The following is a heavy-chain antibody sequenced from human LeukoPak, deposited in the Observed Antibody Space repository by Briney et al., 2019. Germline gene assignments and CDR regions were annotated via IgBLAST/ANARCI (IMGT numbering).Heavy chain of an antibody. V-gene: IGHV3-21*01. J-gene: IGHJ4*02. CDR1: GFTFSNYV. CDR2: IGGSSTSI. CDR3: AREGPLEEFDY. Sequence: GGSLRLSCAASGFTFSNYVMHWVRQAPGKGLEWVSSIGGSSTSIYHADSVKGRFTISRDNAKNSLYLQMNSLRAEDTAVYYCAREGPLEEFDYWGQGTLVTVSS.